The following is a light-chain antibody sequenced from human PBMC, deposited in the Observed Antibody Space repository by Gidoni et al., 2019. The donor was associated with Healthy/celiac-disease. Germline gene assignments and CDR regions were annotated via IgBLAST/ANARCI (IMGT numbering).Light chain of an antibody. V-gene: IGLV1-47*01. CDR2: RNN. J-gene: IGLJ2*01. Sequence: QSVLTQPPPASGTPGQRVTSSCSGSSSNIGSNYVYWYQQLPGTAPKLLIYRNNQRPSGVPDRFSGSKSGTSASLAISGLRSEDEAAYYCAAWDDSLSAVVFGGGTKLTVL. CDR3: AAWDDSLSAVV. CDR1: SSNIGSNY.